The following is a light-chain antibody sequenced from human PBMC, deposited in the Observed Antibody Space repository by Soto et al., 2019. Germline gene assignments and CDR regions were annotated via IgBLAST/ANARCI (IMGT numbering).Light chain of an antibody. CDR3: QQYSSYSS. Sequence: DIQMTQSPSTLSASIGDRVTITCRASQSISSWLAWYQQKPGKAPKLLISKGSSLQSAVPSRFSGSGSGTEFTLTISSLQPDDFATYYCQQYSSYSSFGQGTKLEIK. V-gene: IGKV1-5*03. CDR2: KGS. J-gene: IGKJ2*01. CDR1: QSISSW.